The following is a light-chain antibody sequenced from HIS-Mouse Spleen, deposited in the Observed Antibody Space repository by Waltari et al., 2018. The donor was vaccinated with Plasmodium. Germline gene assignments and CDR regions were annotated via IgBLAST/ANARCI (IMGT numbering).Light chain of an antibody. CDR3: YSTDSSGNHRV. J-gene: IGLJ3*02. V-gene: IGLV3-10*01. CDR1: ALPTIY. Sequence: SSALTQPPSVSVSPGHTARITCPGDALPTIYAYWYQQKSGQAPVLVFYEDSKRPSGIPERFSGSSSGTMATVTISGAQVEDEADYYCYSTDSSGNHRVFGGGTKLTVL. CDR2: EDS.